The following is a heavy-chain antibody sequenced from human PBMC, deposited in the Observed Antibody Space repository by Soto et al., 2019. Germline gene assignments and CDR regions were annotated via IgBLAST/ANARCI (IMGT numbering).Heavy chain of an antibody. CDR3: ARIKSGYSYGSIIDF. D-gene: IGHD5-18*01. J-gene: IGHJ4*02. V-gene: IGHV4-59*01. CDR2: VFYSGRT. CDR1: GGSINNFH. Sequence: SSETLSLTCSVSGGSINNFHWSWIRQPPGKGLEWIGFVFYSGRTTYNPSLQRRVTISVDTSHNHFSLKLRSVTAADTATYYCARIKSGYSYGSIIDFWGQGKLVTSP.